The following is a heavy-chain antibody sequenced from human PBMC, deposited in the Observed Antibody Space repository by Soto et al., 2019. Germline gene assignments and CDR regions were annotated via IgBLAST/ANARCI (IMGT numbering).Heavy chain of an antibody. D-gene: IGHD5-18*01. CDR2: ISYDGSNK. CDR1: GFTFSSYA. CDR3: ARDFVDTAMAQEDYYYGIDV. V-gene: IGHV3-30-3*01. Sequence: PGGSLRLSCAASGFTFSSYAMHWVRQAPGKGLEWVAVISYDGSNKYYADSVKGRFTISRDNSKNTLYLQMNSLRAEDTAVYYCARDFVDTAMAQEDYYYGIDVWGQGTTVTVSS. J-gene: IGHJ6*02.